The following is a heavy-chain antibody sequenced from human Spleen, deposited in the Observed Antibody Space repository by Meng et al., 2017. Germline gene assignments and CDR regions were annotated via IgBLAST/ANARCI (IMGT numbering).Heavy chain of an antibody. CDR2: INAVFGTT. J-gene: IGHJ4*02. V-gene: IGHV1-69*13. CDR3: ASYDY. CDR1: GGIFSNYV. Sequence: SVKVSCKALGGIFSNYVIGWVRQAPGQGLEWMGGINAVFGTTNYAQKFQDRVTITSDESTSTVYMELTRLTSEDTAVYYCASYDYWGQGTLVTVSS.